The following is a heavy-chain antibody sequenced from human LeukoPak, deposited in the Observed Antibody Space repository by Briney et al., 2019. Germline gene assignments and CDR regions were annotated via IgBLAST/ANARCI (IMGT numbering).Heavy chain of an antibody. CDR1: GYIFTGYY. V-gene: IGHV1-2*02. CDR3: ARDSYGGNWSLGY. D-gene: IGHD4-23*01. J-gene: IGHJ4*02. Sequence: ASVKVSCKPSGYIFTGYYMHWVRQAPGQGLEWMGWINPKSGGTKYTQMFQGRVTMTRDTSINTAYMELSGLRSDDTAVYYCARDSYGGNWSLGYWGQGTLVTVSS. CDR2: INPKSGGT.